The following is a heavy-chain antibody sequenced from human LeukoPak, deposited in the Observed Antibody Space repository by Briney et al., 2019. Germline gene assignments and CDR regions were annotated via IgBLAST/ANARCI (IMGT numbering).Heavy chain of an antibody. Sequence: PSETLSLTCTVSGGSISGGGYYWGWVRQTPGKGLEWIGSIHYGGTTYYNPSLRSRVAISVDTSTNQIPLNLRSVSAADTALFYCARERIHLERRGAFDIWGHGTTVTVSS. CDR3: ARERIHLERRGAFDI. V-gene: IGHV4-39*06. J-gene: IGHJ3*02. D-gene: IGHD1-1*01. CDR1: GGSISGGGYY. CDR2: IHYGGTT.